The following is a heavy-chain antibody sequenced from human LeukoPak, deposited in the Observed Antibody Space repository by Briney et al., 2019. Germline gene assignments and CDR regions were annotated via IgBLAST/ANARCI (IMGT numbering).Heavy chain of an antibody. CDR1: GYTFTSYG. Sequence: ASVKVSCKAPGYTFTSYGISWVRQAPGQGLEWMGWISAYNGNTNYAQKLQGRVTMTTDTSTSTAYMELRSLRSDDTAVYYCARVRGPTYYYDRSGYPDDYWGQGTLVTVSS. CDR3: ARVRGPTYYYDRSGYPDDY. V-gene: IGHV1-18*01. D-gene: IGHD3-22*01. J-gene: IGHJ4*02. CDR2: ISAYNGNT.